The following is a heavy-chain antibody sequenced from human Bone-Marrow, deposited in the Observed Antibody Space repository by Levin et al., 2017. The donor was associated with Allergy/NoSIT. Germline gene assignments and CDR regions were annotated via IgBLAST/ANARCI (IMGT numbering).Heavy chain of an antibody. CDR1: GFTFSDYA. J-gene: IGHJ5*02. CDR2: VLASGSPT. Sequence: HPGESLKISCAASGFTFSDYAMSWVRQAPGKGLEWISGVLASGSPTYYSDSVKGRFTISRDNSKNTLFLQMNSLRAEDTAVYYCSKGPTPRSMVPASWGQGTLVTVSS. V-gene: IGHV3-23*01. CDR3: SKGPTPRSMVPAS. D-gene: IGHD2-15*01.